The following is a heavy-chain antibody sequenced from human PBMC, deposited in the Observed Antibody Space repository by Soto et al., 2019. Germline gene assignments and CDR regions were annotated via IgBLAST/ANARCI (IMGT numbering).Heavy chain of an antibody. CDR3: AREDRISAPGGIWFHP. J-gene: IGHJ5*02. V-gene: IGHV5-51*01. CDR1: GYIFIDYW. CDR2: VYPRDSDT. D-gene: IGHD6-13*01. Sequence: PGESLKISCNASGYIFIDYWIGWVRQMPGKGLEWMGIVYPRDSDTRYSPSFQGQVTISADRSTGTAFLQWRSLKASDTALYYCAREDRISAPGGIWFHPWGQGTLVTVSS.